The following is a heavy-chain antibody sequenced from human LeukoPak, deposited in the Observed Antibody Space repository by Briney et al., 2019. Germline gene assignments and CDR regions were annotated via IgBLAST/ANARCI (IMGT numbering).Heavy chain of an antibody. D-gene: IGHD3-10*01. CDR2: IRSKAYGGTT. CDR3: TPSWDYYGSGSYSSYFDY. J-gene: IGHJ4*02. CDR1: GFTVSSNY. V-gene: IGHV3-49*04. Sequence: PGGSLRLSCAASGFTVSSNYMSWVRQAPGKGLERVGFIRSKAYGGTTEYAASVKGRFTISRDDSKSIAYLQMNSLKTEDTAVYYCTPSWDYYGSGSYSSYFDYWGQGTLVTVSS.